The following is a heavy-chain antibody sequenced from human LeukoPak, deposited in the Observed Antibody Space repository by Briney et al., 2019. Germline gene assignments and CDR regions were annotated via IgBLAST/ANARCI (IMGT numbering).Heavy chain of an antibody. CDR1: GGSISSGSYY. CDR3: ARVGSSSWYNWFDP. Sequence: PSETLSLTCTVSGGSISSGSYYWSWIRQPAGRGLEWIGRIYTSGSTNYNPSLKSRVSISVDTSKNQFSLKLSSVTAADTAMYYCARVGSSSWYNWFDPWGQGTLVTVSS. D-gene: IGHD6-13*01. J-gene: IGHJ5*02. V-gene: IGHV4-61*02. CDR2: IYTSGST.